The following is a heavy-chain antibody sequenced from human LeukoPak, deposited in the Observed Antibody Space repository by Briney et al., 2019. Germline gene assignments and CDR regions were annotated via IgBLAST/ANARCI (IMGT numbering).Heavy chain of an antibody. J-gene: IGHJ6*02. V-gene: IGHV4-39*07. D-gene: IGHD3-3*01. CDR3: ARDARVWSGYYRNYYYYGMDV. Sequence: SETLSLTCTVSGGSISSSSYYWGWIRQPPGKGLEWIGEINHSGSTNYNPSLKSRVTISVDTSKNQFSLKLSSVTAADTAVYYCARDARVWSGYYRNYYYYGMDVWGQGTTVTVSS. CDR2: INHSGST. CDR1: GGSISSSSYY.